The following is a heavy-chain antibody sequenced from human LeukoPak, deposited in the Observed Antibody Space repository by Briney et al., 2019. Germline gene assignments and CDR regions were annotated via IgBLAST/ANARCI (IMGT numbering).Heavy chain of an antibody. J-gene: IGHJ4*03. D-gene: IGHD1-1*01. V-gene: IGHV4-34*01. CDR3: ARGPTISETGYFDY. CDR1: SGSFSTYY. CDR2: INHRGDT. Sequence: SETLSLTCAVYSGSFSTYYWSWIRQSPGKGLEWIAEINHRGDTNYNPSVKSRVTISVDTSKNQFSLKVTSLTAADTAVYYCARGPTISETGYFDYWGQGTLVTVSS.